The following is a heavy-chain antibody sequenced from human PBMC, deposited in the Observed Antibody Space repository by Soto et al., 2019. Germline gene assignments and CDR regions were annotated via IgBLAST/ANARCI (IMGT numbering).Heavy chain of an antibody. Sequence: GGSLRLSCTASGFTFTTHAMIWVRQAPGKGLEWVSAISYDGGATFYGDSAKGRFTISRDNSRNTLYLQMNSLRVEDTALYYCAKLVESSSVSWGQGTLVTVSS. V-gene: IGHV3-23*01. J-gene: IGHJ5*02. CDR2: ISYDGGAT. CDR3: AKLVESSSVS. CDR1: GFTFTTHA. D-gene: IGHD6-6*01.